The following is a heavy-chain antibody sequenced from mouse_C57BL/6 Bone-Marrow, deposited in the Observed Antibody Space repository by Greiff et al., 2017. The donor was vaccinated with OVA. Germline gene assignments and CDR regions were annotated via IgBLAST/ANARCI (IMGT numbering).Heavy chain of an antibody. CDR2: IDPETGGT. CDR3: TRCGGFAY. V-gene: IGHV1-15*01. Sequence: VQLVESGAELVRPGASVTLSCKASGYTFTDYEMHWVKQTPVHGLEWIGAIDPETGGTAYNQKFKGKAILTADKSSSTAYMELRSLTSEDSAVYYCTRCGGFAYWGQGTLVTVSA. J-gene: IGHJ3*01. CDR1: GYTFTDYE.